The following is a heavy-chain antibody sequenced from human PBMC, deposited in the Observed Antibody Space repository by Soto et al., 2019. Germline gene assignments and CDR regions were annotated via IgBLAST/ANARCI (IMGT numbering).Heavy chain of an antibody. Sequence: PVGSLRLSCESSVFTFSSYAMNCVRHAPGKWLEWVSGISAIGGNTYYADSVKGRFTISRDNSKNTLYLQMNSLRAEDTAVYYCAKDVKYFEYWGQGTLVSVSS. CDR1: VFTFSSYA. J-gene: IGHJ4*02. CDR3: AKDVKYFEY. CDR2: ISAIGGNT. V-gene: IGHV3-23*01.